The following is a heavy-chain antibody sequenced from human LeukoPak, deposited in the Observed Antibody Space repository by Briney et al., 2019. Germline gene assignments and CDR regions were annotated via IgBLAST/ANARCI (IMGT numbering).Heavy chain of an antibody. CDR1: GGSFSGYY. CDR3: AVYWGRDAFDI. D-gene: IGHD3-16*01. V-gene: IGHV4-34*01. Sequence: SETLSLTCAVYGGSFSGYYWSWIRQPPGKGLEWIGEINHSGSTNYNPSLKSRVTISVDTSKNQFSLKLSSVTAADTAVYYCAVYWGRDAFDIWGQGTMVTVSS. CDR2: INHSGST. J-gene: IGHJ3*02.